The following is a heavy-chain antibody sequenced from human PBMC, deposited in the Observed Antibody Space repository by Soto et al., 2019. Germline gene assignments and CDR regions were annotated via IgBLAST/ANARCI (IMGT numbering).Heavy chain of an antibody. CDR2: INPNSGGT. V-gene: IGHV1-2*04. Sequence: ASVKVSCKASGYTFTGYYMHWVRQAPGQGLEWMGWINPNSGGTNYAQKFQGWVTMTRDTSISTAYMELSRLRSDDTAVYYCARDLPSSGWSTNYYYYGMDVWGQGTTVTSP. D-gene: IGHD6-19*01. CDR1: GYTFTGYY. J-gene: IGHJ6*02. CDR3: ARDLPSSGWSTNYYYYGMDV.